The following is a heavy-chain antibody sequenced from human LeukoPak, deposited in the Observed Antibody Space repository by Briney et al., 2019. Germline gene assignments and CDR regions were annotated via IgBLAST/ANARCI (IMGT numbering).Heavy chain of an antibody. J-gene: IGHJ5*02. CDR1: GGSLCNYY. CDR2: IYYSGNT. V-gene: IGHV4-59*01. CDR3: ARDYGDYANWFDP. D-gene: IGHD4-17*01. Sequence: PSETLSLTCTVSGGSLCNYYWIWIRQPPGKGLEWIGYIYYSGNTNYNPSLKSRVTISVNTSKNQFPLKLNSVTAADTAVYYCARDYGDYANWFDPWGQGTLVTVSS.